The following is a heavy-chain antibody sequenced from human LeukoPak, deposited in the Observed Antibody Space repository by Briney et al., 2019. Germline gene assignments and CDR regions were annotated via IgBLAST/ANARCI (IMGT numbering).Heavy chain of an antibody. D-gene: IGHD2-2*01. CDR2: IYTSGST. V-gene: IGHV4-4*07. Sequence: SETLSLTCTVSGGSISSYYWSWIRQPAGKGLEWIGRIYTSGSTNYNPSLKSRVTMSVDTSKNQFPLKLSSVTAADTAVYYCARDIVVVPAGMENAFDIWGQGTMVTVSS. CDR1: GGSISSYY. J-gene: IGHJ3*02. CDR3: ARDIVVVPAGMENAFDI.